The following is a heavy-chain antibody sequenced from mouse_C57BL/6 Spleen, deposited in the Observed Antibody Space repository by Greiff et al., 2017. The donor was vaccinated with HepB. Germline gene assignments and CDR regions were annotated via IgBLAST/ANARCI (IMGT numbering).Heavy chain of an antibody. Sequence: VQLQQSGPELVKPGASVKISCKASGYTFTDYYMNWVKQSHGKSLEWIGDINPNNGGTSYNQKFKGKATLTVDKSSSTAYMELRSLTSEDSAVYYCARRELGRGNWYFDVWGTGTTVTVSS. D-gene: IGHD4-1*01. CDR1: GYTFTDYY. J-gene: IGHJ1*03. CDR3: ARRELGRGNWYFDV. V-gene: IGHV1-26*01. CDR2: INPNNGGT.